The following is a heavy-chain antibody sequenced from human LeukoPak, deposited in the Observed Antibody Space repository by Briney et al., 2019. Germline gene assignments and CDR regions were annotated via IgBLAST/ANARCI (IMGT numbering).Heavy chain of an antibody. V-gene: IGHV4-59*01. CDR2: IYYSGST. J-gene: IGHJ3*02. Sequence: SETLSLTCNVSGGSISSYYWSWIRQPPGKGLEWIGYIYYSGSTNYNPSLKSRVTISVDTSKNQFSLKLSSVTAADTAVYYCARDRDSSGYYGSYAFDIWGQGTMVTVSS. CDR3: ARDRDSSGYYGSYAFDI. CDR1: GGSISSYY. D-gene: IGHD3-22*01.